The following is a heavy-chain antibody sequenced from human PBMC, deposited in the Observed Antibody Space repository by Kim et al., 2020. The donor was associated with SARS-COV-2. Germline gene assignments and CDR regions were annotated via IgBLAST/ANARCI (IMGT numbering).Heavy chain of an antibody. CDR1: GFTFSSYS. V-gene: IGHV3-21*01. D-gene: IGHD3-22*01. CDR3: ARGRGGYYYDSSGYFPDAFDI. J-gene: IGHJ3*02. Sequence: GGSLRLSCAASGFTFSSYSMNWVRQAPGKGLEWVSSISSSSSYIYYADSVKGRFTISRDNAKNSLYLQMNSLRAEDTAVYYCARGRGGYYYDSSGYFPDAFDIWGQGTMVTVSS. CDR2: ISSSSSYI.